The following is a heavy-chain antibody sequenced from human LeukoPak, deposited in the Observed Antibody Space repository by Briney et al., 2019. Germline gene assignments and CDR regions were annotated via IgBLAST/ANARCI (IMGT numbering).Heavy chain of an antibody. CDR1: GFTFSSYG. CDR2: ISYDGSNK. D-gene: IGHD2-2*01. Sequence: GGSLRLSCAASGFTFSSYGMHWVRQAPGKGLEWVAVISYDGSNKYYADSVKGRFTISRDNSKNTLYLQMNSLRAEDTAVYYCARASKILGYCSSTSCPFDYWGQGTLVTVSS. CDR3: ARASKILGYCSSTSCPFDY. J-gene: IGHJ4*02. V-gene: IGHV3-30*03.